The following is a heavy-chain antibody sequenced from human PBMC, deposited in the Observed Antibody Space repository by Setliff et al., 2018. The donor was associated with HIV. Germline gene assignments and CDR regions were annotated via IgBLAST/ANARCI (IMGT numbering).Heavy chain of an antibody. Sequence: PSETLSLTCTVPGASITSHYWSWIRQSPGRELEWIGYIYSTGSTNYNPSLQSRVSISMDASKNKFSLKVTSVTSADTAVYYCAKGAGFYGDYTFDYWGQGNLVTVSS. CDR2: IYSTGST. D-gene: IGHD4-17*01. V-gene: IGHV4-59*11. CDR3: AKGAGFYGDYTFDY. J-gene: IGHJ4*02. CDR1: GASITSHY.